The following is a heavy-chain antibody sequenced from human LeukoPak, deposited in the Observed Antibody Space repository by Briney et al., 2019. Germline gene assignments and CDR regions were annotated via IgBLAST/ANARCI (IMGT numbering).Heavy chain of an antibody. Sequence: GGSLRLSCAAYGFTFSSYAMHWVRQAPGRGLEYVSAISSNGGSTYYANSVKGRFTISRDNSKNTLYLQMGSLRAEDMAVYYCARTLGIFGYYYYMDVWGKGTTVTVSS. CDR2: ISSNGGST. CDR3: ARTLGIFGYYYYMDV. CDR1: GFTFSSYA. D-gene: IGHD1-14*01. J-gene: IGHJ6*03. V-gene: IGHV3-64*01.